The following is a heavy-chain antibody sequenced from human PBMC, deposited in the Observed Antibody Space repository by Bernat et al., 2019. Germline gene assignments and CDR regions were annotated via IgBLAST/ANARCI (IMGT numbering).Heavy chain of an antibody. CDR3: ARAPSYYYMDV. CDR2: IIPILGIA. V-gene: IGHV1-69*02. J-gene: IGHJ6*03. Sequence: QVQLVQSGAEVKKPGSSVKVSCKSSGGTFSSYTISWVRQAPGQGLEWMGRIIPILGIANYAQKFQGRVTITADKSTSTAYMELSSLRSEETAVYYCARAPSYYYMDVWGKGTTVTVSS. CDR1: GGTFSSYT.